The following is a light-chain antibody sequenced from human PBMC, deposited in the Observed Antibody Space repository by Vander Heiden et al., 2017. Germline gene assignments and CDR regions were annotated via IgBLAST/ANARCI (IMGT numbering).Light chain of an antibody. V-gene: IGKV3-11*01. J-gene: IGKJ2*01. Sequence: EIVLTQSPATLSVTPGERATLSCTSSQSVSTYFAWYQHKLGQAPSLLIYDASNRATGIPARFSGSGSGTDFTLTISSLEPEDFAVYYCQQRSTWPYTFGQGTKLEIK. CDR3: QQRSTWPYT. CDR2: DAS. CDR1: QSVSTY.